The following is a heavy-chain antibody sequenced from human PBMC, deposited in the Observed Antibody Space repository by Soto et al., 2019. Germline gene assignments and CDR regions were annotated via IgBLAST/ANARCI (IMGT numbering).Heavy chain of an antibody. D-gene: IGHD1-26*01. Sequence: PSWTLSLTCAAYGGSVRVYYGTWTRKPQRKGLEWIGEINHSGSTNNNPSLKSRVTISVDTSKNQFSLKLSSVTAADTAVHYCAKDLRVSPWAALKGFGYCGQGTLVTV. CDR2: INHSGST. CDR3: AKDLRVSPWAALKGFGY. V-gene: IGHV4-34*01. CDR1: GGSVRVYY. J-gene: IGHJ4*02.